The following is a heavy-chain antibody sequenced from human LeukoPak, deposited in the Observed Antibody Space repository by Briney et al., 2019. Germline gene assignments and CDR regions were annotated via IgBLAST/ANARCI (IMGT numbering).Heavy chain of an antibody. Sequence: SGGSLRLSCAASGFTFSSYWMSWVRQAPGKGLEWVANIKQDGSEKYYVDSVKGRFTISRDNAKNSLYLQMNSLRAEDTAVYYCARDGDSSGWYPNWFDPWGQGTLVTVSS. CDR3: ARDGDSSGWYPNWFDP. CDR1: GFTFSSYW. V-gene: IGHV3-7*01. D-gene: IGHD6-19*01. J-gene: IGHJ5*02. CDR2: IKQDGSEK.